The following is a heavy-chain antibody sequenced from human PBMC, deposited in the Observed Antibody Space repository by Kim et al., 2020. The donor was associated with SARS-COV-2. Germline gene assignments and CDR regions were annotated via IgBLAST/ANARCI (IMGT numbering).Heavy chain of an antibody. D-gene: IGHD6-19*01. Sequence: ETLSLTCAVYGGSFSGYYWNWIRQPPGKGLGWIGEIIHSGSTNYNPSLKSRVTISVDTSKNQFSLKLSSVTAADTAVYYCARGSRQWLVRPARPYGMDVWGQGTTVTVSS. J-gene: IGHJ6*02. CDR2: IIHSGST. CDR3: ARGSRQWLVRPARPYGMDV. CDR1: GGSFSGYY. V-gene: IGHV4-34*01.